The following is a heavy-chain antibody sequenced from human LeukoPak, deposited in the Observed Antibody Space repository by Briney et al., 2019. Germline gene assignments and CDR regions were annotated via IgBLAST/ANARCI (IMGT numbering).Heavy chain of an antibody. CDR3: AKTSGYYAYYSGMDV. Sequence: GGSLRLSCAASGFSFAGYALTWVRQAPGQGLEWVSGITGGGTSTYYADFVKGRLTISRDNSQNTVYLQMNSLRVEDTAVYYCAKTSGYYAYYSGMDVWDKGTTVTVSS. CDR2: ITGGGTST. J-gene: IGHJ6*04. V-gene: IGHV3-23*01. CDR1: GFSFAGYA. D-gene: IGHD5-12*01.